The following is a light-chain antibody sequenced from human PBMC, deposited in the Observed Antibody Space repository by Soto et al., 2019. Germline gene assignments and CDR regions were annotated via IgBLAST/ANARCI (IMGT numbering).Light chain of an antibody. V-gene: IGLV2-8*01. CDR2: EVT. J-gene: IGLJ2*01. CDR3: SSYAGSDNYVL. CDR1: SSDIGGYKY. Sequence: QSALTQPASVSGSPGQSIIISCTGTSSDIGGYKYVSWYQQHPGKVPKLMIYEVTKRPSGVPDRFSGSKSGNTASLTVSGLQAEDEADYYCSSYAGSDNYVLFGGGTKVTVL.